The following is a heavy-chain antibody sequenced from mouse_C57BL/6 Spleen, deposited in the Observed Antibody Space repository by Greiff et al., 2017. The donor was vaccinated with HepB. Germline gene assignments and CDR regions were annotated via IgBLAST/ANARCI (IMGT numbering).Heavy chain of an antibody. J-gene: IGHJ2*01. Sequence: VQLQESGAELARPGASVKMSCKASGYTFTSYTMHWVKQRPGQGLEWIGYINPSSGYTKYNQKFKDKATLTADKSSSTAYMKLSSLTSEDSAVYYCARSGTTVAPGNYFDYWGQGTTLTVSS. D-gene: IGHD1-1*01. CDR2: INPSSGYT. V-gene: IGHV1-4*01. CDR3: ARSGTTVAPGNYFDY. CDR1: GYTFTSYT.